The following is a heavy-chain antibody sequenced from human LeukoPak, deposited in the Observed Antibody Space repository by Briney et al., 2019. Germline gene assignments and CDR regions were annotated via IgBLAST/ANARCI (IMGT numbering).Heavy chain of an antibody. J-gene: IGHJ3*02. CDR2: ISAYNGNT. CDR1: GYTFTSYG. CDR3: ASSQDIVATSGAFDI. Sequence: ASVKVSCKASGYTFTSYGISWVRQAPGQGLEWMGWISAYNGNTNYAQKLQGRVTMTTDTSTSTAYMELRSLRSDDTAVYYCASSQDIVATSGAFDIWGQGTMVTVSS. D-gene: IGHD5-12*01. V-gene: IGHV1-18*01.